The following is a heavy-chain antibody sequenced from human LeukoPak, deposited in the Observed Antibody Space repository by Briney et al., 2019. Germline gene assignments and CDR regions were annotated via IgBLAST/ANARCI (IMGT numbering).Heavy chain of an antibody. V-gene: IGHV1-69*02. CDR1: GGTLSSYP. D-gene: IGHD5-24*01. J-gene: IGHJ4*02. CDR2: IIPILGLT. Sequence: PGSSVKVSCKASGGTLSSYPVSWVRQAPGQGLELMGRIIPILGLTNYAQRFQGRVMITADTSTKTVYMELDSLTSEVTAVYYCASRYKYYFDYWGQGTLVTVSS. CDR3: ASRYKYYFDY.